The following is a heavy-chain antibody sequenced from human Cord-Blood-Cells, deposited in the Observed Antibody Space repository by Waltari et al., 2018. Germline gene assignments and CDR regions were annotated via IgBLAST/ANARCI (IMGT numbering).Heavy chain of an antibody. CDR1: GFTFDDYA. J-gene: IGHJ6*02. V-gene: IGHV3-9*01. CDR3: AKGSNYYYYYGMDV. D-gene: IGHD4-4*01. Sequence: EVQLVESGGGLVQPGRSLRLSCAASGFTFDDYAMHWVRQAPGKGLEWVSGISWNRGNIGYADSVKGRFTISRDNAKNSLYLQMNSLRAEDTALYYCAKGSNYYYYYGMDVWGQGTTVTVSS. CDR2: ISWNRGNI.